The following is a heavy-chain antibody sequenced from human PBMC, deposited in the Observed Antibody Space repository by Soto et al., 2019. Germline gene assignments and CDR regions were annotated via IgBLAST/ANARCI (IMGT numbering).Heavy chain of an antibody. CDR3: ARVYSSSWYLINWFDP. V-gene: IGHV4-34*10. J-gene: IGHJ5*02. D-gene: IGHD6-13*01. CDR1: GGSFSGYY. CDR2: INHSGST. Sequence: SETLSLTCAVYGGSFSGYYWSWIRQPPGKGLEWIGEINHSGSTNYNPSLQGRVTMTTDTSTSTAYMELRSLRSDDTAVYYCARVYSSSWYLINWFDPWGQGTLVTVSS.